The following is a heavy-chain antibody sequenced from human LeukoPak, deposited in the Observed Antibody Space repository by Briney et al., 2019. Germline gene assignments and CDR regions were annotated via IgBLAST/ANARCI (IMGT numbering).Heavy chain of an antibody. J-gene: IGHJ3*02. CDR3: ARVGGNYDYVWGSFTDAFDI. CDR1: GGSFSGYY. D-gene: IGHD3-16*01. Sequence: PSETLSLTCAVYGGSFSGYYWSWIRQPPGKGLEWIGEINHSGSTNYNPSLKSRVTISVDTSKNQFSLKLSSATAAETAVYYCARVGGNYDYVWGSFTDAFDIWGQGTMVTVSS. V-gene: IGHV4-34*01. CDR2: INHSGST.